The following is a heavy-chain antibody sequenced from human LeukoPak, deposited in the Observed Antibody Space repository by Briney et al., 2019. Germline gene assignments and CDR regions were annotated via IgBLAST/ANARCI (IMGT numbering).Heavy chain of an antibody. D-gene: IGHD2-21*02. CDR3: ARGFVVVTAIADY. V-gene: IGHV3-30-3*01. CDR1: GFTFSSYA. J-gene: IGHJ4*02. Sequence: PGRSLRLSCAASGFTFSSYAMHWVRQAPGKGLEWVAVISYDGSNKYYADSVKGRFTISRDNSKNTLYLQMNSLRAEDTAVYYCARGFVVVTAIADYWGQGTLVTVSS. CDR2: ISYDGSNK.